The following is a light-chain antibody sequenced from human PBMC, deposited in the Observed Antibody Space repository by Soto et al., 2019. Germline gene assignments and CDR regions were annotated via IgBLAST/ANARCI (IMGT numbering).Light chain of an antibody. CDR2: EVS. CDR3: CSFTSGSTL. Sequence: QSVLTQPASVSGSPGQSITISCTGTSSDVGGYNFVSWYQQHPGKAPKLMIYEVSNRPSGVSNRFSGSKSGNKASLTISGLQAEDEADYYCCSFTSGSTLFGTGTKLTVL. CDR1: SSDVGGYNF. J-gene: IGLJ1*01. V-gene: IGLV2-14*01.